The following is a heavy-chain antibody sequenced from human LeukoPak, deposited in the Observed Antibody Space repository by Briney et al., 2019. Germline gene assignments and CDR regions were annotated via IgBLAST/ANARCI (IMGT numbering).Heavy chain of an antibody. Sequence: GGSLRLSCAASGFTFNNAWMNWVRQAPGKGLEWVGRIKSKNVGGTTDYAAPVKGRFTISRDDSKNTVYPQMNSLKIEDTAVYYCTSHAAFDPWGQGTLVTVSS. CDR3: TSHAAFDP. J-gene: IGHJ5*02. V-gene: IGHV3-15*01. CDR2: IKSKNVGGTT. CDR1: GFTFNNAW.